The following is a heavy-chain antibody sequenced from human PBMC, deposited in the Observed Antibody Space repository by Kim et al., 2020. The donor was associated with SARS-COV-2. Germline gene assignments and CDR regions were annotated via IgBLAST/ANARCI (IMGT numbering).Heavy chain of an antibody. Sequence: GGSLRLSCAASGFAFDVYGMSWVRQTPGKGLEWVSGINRNSGSRGYADFVRGRFTISRDNAKRSLYMQINGLRVEDTALHHCVRGYAGGPFDLWGQRSL. J-gene: IGHJ4*02. CDR2: INRNSGSR. D-gene: IGHD3-16*01. CDR1: GFAFDVYG. CDR3: VRGYAGGPFDL. V-gene: IGHV3-20*01.